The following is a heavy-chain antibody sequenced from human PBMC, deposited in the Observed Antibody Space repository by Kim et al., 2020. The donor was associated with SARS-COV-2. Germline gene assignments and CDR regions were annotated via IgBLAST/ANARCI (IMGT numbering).Heavy chain of an antibody. D-gene: IGHD3-10*01. J-gene: IGHJ6*02. Sequence: SVKVSCKASGGTFSSYAISWVRQAPGQGLEWMGGIIPIFGTANYAQKFQGRVTITADESTSTAYMELSSLRSEDTAVYYCARNFMVRGATKGNYYYGMDVWGQGTTVTVSS. CDR3: ARNFMVRGATKGNYYYGMDV. CDR2: IIPIFGTA. V-gene: IGHV1-69*13. CDR1: GGTFSSYA.